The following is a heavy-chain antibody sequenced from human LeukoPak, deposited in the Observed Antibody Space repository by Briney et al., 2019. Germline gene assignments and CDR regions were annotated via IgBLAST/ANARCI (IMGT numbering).Heavy chain of an antibody. D-gene: IGHD4-17*01. Sequence: GGSLRLSCATSGFTFSDFAMNWVRQAPGKGLEWVSTLSDSGARTYYADSVKGRFTISRDNSKKTLYLQMKSLRAEDTAIYYCVKASVTTTRYFYYMDVWGKGTTVTVSS. J-gene: IGHJ6*03. V-gene: IGHV3-23*01. CDR1: GFTFSDFA. CDR2: LSDSGART. CDR3: VKASVTTTRYFYYMDV.